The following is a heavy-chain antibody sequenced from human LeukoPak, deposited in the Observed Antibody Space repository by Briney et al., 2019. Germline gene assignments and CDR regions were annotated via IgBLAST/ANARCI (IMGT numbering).Heavy chain of an antibody. CDR2: INPNSGGT. CDR3: ARDWEAAGTVRNY. V-gene: IGHV1-2*02. J-gene: IGHJ4*02. CDR1: GYTFTGYY. Sequence: GASVKVSCKASGYTFTGYYMHWVRQAPGQGLEWMGWINPNSGGTNYAQKFQGRVTMTRDTSISTAYMELSRLRSDDTAVYYCARDWEAAGTVRNYWGQGTLVTVSS. D-gene: IGHD6-13*01.